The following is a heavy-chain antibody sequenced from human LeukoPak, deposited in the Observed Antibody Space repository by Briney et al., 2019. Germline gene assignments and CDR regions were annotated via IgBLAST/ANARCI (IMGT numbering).Heavy chain of an antibody. CDR1: GGSFSGYY. CDR2: INHSGST. D-gene: IGHD1-26*01. V-gene: IGHV4-34*01. J-gene: IGHJ4*02. Sequence: SETLSLTCAVYGGSFSGYYWSWIRQPPGKGLEWIGEINHSGSTNYNPSLKSRVTISVDTSKNQFSLKLSSVTAADTAVYYCARGSSGSYACDYWGQGALVTVSS. CDR3: ARGSSGSYACDY.